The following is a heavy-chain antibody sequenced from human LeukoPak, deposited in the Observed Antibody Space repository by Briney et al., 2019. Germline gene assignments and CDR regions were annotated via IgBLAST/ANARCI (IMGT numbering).Heavy chain of an antibody. CDR2: MNPNSGNT. CDR1: GYTFTGYY. V-gene: IGHV1-8*02. Sequence: GASVKVSCKASGYTFTGYYMHWVRQATGQGLEWMGWMNPNSGNTGYAQKFQGRVTMTRNTSISTAYMELSSLRSEDTAVYYCAVQGRLCSSTSCYRDYWGQGTLVTVSS. D-gene: IGHD2-2*01. CDR3: AVQGRLCSSTSCYRDY. J-gene: IGHJ4*02.